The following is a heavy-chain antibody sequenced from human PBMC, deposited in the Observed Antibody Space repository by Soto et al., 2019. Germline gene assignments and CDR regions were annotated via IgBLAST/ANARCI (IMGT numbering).Heavy chain of an antibody. J-gene: IGHJ4*02. D-gene: IGHD4-17*01. CDR2: IKQDGSEK. CDR1: GFTFSSYW. CDR3: ARDSSDYGDYWDPVDY. V-gene: IGHV3-7*01. Sequence: EVQLVESGGGLVQPGGSLRLSCAASGFTFSSYWMSWVRQAPGKGLEWVANIKQDGSEKYYVDSVKGRFTISRDNAKNSLYLQMNSLRAEDTAVYYCARDSSDYGDYWDPVDYWGQGTLVTVSS.